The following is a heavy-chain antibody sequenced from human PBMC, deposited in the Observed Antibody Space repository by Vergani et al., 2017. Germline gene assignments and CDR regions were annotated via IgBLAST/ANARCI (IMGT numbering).Heavy chain of an antibody. CDR3: ARDHGIAVAAGTYYYYGMDV. D-gene: IGHD6-19*01. V-gene: IGHV4-4*07. CDR2: IYTSGST. CDR1: GGSISSYY. Sequence: QVQLQESGPGLVKPSQTLSLTCTVSGGSISSYYWSWIRQPDGKGLEWIGRIYTSGSTNYNPSLKSRVTMSVDTSKNQFSMKLSSVTAADTAVYYCARDHGIAVAAGTYYYYGMDVWGQGTTVTVSS. J-gene: IGHJ6*02.